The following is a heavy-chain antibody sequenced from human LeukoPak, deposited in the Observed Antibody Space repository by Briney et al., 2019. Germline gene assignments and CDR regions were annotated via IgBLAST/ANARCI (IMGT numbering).Heavy chain of an antibody. V-gene: IGHV3-30*04. CDR2: ISYDGSNK. CDR1: GFTFSSYA. Sequence: GGSLRLSCAASGFTFSSYAMHWVRQAPGKGLEWVAVISYDGSNKYYADSVKGRFTISRDNSKNTLYLQMNSLRAEDTAVYYCARDSIGGNYDILTGYYTGGFDYWGQGTLVTVSS. D-gene: IGHD3-9*01. CDR3: ARDSIGGNYDILTGYYTGGFDY. J-gene: IGHJ4*02.